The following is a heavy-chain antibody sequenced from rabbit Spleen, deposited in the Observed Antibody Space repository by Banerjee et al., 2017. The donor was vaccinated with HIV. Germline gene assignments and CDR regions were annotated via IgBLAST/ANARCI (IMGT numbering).Heavy chain of an antibody. CDR3: SRYVGGGYYPEFKL. CDR1: GFSFSSSYW. J-gene: IGHJ4*01. D-gene: IGHD8-1*01. V-gene: IGHV1S45*01. Sequence: QEQLEESGGGLVQPEGSLTLTCTASGFSFSSSYWMCWVRQAPGKGLEWIACIYGGSSGSTAYASWAKGRFTITRSTSLNTVTLQMTSLTAADTATYFCSRYVGGGYYPEFKLWGPGTLVTVS. CDR2: IYGGSSGST.